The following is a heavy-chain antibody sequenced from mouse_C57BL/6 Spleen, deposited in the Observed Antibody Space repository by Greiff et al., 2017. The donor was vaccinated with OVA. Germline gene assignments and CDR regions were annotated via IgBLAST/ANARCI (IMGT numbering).Heavy chain of an antibody. J-gene: IGHJ4*01. CDR3: ARDYDYGYYAMDY. CDR2: IDPNSGGT. D-gene: IGHD2-4*01. CDR1: GYTFTSYW. V-gene: IGHV1-72*01. Sequence: VQLQQSGAELVKPGASVKLSCKASGYTFTSYWMHWVKQRPGRGLEWIGRIDPNSGGTKYNEKFKSKATLTVNKPSSTAYLQLSSLTSEDSAVYYCARDYDYGYYAMDYWGQGTSVTVSS.